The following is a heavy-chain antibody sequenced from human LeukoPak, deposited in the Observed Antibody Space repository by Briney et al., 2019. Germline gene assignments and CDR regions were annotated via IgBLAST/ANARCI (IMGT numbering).Heavy chain of an antibody. CDR1: GGSISSSNW. D-gene: IGHD3-22*01. J-gene: IGHJ5*02. CDR2: MYHSGST. V-gene: IGHV4-4*02. Sequence: SGTLSLTCAVSGGSISSSNWWSWVRQPPGKGLEWIGEMYHSGSTNYNPSLKSRVTISVDKPKNQFSLKLSSVTAADTAVYYCARQVLGSSGSILGWFDPWGQGTLVTVSS. CDR3: ARQVLGSSGSILGWFDP.